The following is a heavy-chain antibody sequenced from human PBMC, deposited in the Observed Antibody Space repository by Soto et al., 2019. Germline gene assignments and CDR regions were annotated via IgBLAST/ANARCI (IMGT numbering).Heavy chain of an antibody. J-gene: IGHJ6*02. CDR2: TSYDGSAK. V-gene: IGHV3-30*18. Sequence: QVQLVESGGGVVQPGSSLRLSCAASGFTFSSYGMHWVRQAPGKGLEWVALTSYDGSAKYYADSVKGRFTISRDNSKNTLYLQMNSLRAVDTAIYYCAKDWNDANYNYGMDVWGQGTTVTVSS. CDR3: AKDWNDANYNYGMDV. D-gene: IGHD1-1*01. CDR1: GFTFSSYG.